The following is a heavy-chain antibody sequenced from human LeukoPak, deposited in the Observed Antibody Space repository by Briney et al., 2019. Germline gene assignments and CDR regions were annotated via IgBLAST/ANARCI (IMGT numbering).Heavy chain of an antibody. CDR2: IIPILGIA. V-gene: IGHV1-69*04. CDR3: ARDVVPAAMSFYYYYGMDV. CDR1: GGTFSSYA. J-gene: IGHJ6*02. Sequence: SVKVSCKASGGTFSSYAISWVRQAPGQGLEWMGRIIPILGIANYAQKFQGRVTITADKSTSTAYMELSSLRSEDTAVYYCARDVVPAAMSFYYYYGMDVWGQGTTVTVSS. D-gene: IGHD2-2*01.